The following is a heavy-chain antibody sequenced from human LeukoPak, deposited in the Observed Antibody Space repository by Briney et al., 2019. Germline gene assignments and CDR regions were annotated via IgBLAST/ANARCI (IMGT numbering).Heavy chain of an antibody. CDR3: GRSGWIRDGYGMDV. D-gene: IGHD6-19*01. J-gene: IGHJ6*02. CDR2: IYDSGST. V-gene: IGHV4-59*08. CDR1: GGSIGSYY. Sequence: SETLSLTCTVSGGSIGSYYWSWIRQPPGKGLEWIGFIYDSGSTKYNPSLKSRVSISVNTSKNQFSLKLSSVTAADTAVYYCGRSGWIRDGYGMDVWGQGTTVTVSS.